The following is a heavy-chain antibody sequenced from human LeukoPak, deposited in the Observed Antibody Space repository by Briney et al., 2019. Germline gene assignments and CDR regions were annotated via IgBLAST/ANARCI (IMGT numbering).Heavy chain of an antibody. D-gene: IGHD3-22*01. V-gene: IGHV4-61*02. CDR3: ARASYSYDINGWVPFDY. CDR2: NYTSGIT. J-gene: IGHJ4*02. Sequence: PSQTLSLTCTVSGNSISSGDNYWSWNPQPAGKGLEWIGRNYTSGITNYNPSLKSRVNISGDTSKNQFSLRLSSVTAADTAVYYCARASYSYDINGWVPFDYWGQGTLVTVSS. CDR1: GNSISSGDNY.